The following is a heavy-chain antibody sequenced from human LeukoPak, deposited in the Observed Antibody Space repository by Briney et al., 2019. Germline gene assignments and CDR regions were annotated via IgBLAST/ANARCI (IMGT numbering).Heavy chain of an antibody. V-gene: IGHV3-30*04. CDR3: ARDVATSPNWFDP. D-gene: IGHD5-12*01. J-gene: IGHJ5*02. Sequence: GGSLRLSCAASGFTFSSYVMHWVRQAPGKGLGWVAIISYDGSNEYYADSVKGRFTISRDNSKNTLYLQMNSLRAADTAVYYCARDVATSPNWFDPWGQGTLVTVSS. CDR2: ISYDGSNE. CDR1: GFTFSSYV.